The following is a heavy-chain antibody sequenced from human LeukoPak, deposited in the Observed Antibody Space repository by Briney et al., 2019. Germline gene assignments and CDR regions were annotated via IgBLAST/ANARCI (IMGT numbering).Heavy chain of an antibody. J-gene: IGHJ4*02. D-gene: IGHD6-13*01. CDR1: GGTFSSYA. Sequence: SVKVSCKASGGTFSSYAISWVRQAPGQGLEWMGGIIPIFGTANYAQKFQGRVTITADESTSTAYMELSSLRSEDTAVYYCARSIAAAGLFDYWGQGTLVTVSS. V-gene: IGHV1-69*01. CDR3: ARSIAAAGLFDY. CDR2: IIPIFGTA.